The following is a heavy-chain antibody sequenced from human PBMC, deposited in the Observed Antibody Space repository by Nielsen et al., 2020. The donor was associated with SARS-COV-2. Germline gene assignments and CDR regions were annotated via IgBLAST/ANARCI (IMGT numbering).Heavy chain of an antibody. CDR2: ISISSATT. D-gene: IGHD1-7*01. J-gene: IGHJ4*02. CDR1: GFIFNDFS. Sequence: GESLKISCAVSGFIFNDFSMNWVRQAPGKGLEWVSYISISSATTYYADSVKGRFTISRDNAKSSLYLQMNSLRADDTAVYYCAKGDGGTYYFDYWGQGTLVTVSS. V-gene: IGHV3-48*04. CDR3: AKGDGGTYYFDY.